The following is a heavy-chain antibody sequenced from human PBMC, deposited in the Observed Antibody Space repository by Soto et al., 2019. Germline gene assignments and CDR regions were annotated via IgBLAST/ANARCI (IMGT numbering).Heavy chain of an antibody. CDR2: VNPSGGHT. J-gene: IGHJ4*02. CDR1: GDTFTDYY. V-gene: IGHV1-46*01. Sequence: QVQLVQSGAEVKKPGASVKVSCNASGDTFTDYYIHWVRQAPGQGLEWMGTVNPSGGHTTYAQHFLGRMTMTRDTSTSILYMELTSLTAEDTAVYYCARGGHVVVGTAALDYLSQGTLVTVSS. CDR3: ARGGHVVVGTAALDY. D-gene: IGHD2-21*02.